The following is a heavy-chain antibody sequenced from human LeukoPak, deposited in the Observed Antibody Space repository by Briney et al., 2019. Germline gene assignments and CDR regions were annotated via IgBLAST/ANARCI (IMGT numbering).Heavy chain of an antibody. CDR3: ARVGNTGYYDY. CDR1: GFTFSAFS. CDR2: ISSNGGST. Sequence: GGSLRLSCAASGFTFSAFSMHWVRQAPGKGLEYVSGISSNGGSTSYADSVKVRFTISRDNSKNTLYLQMGSVRAEDMAVYYCARVGNTGYYDYWGQGTLVTVSS. V-gene: IGHV3-64*02. J-gene: IGHJ4*02. D-gene: IGHD2/OR15-2a*01.